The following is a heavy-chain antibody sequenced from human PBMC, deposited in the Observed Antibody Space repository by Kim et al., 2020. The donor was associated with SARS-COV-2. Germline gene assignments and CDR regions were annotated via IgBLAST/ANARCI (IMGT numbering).Heavy chain of an antibody. CDR3: ARDYNAPFDY. J-gene: IGHJ4*02. D-gene: IGHD1-1*01. Sequence: GGSLRLSCAASGFSFRNYEMNWVRQAPGKGLEWVSYIGTDAQFTRYAASVKGRFSISRDNAKNSVYLQMNSLRVEDTAIYYCARDYNAPFDYWGQGTLVTVSS. CDR1: GFSFRNYE. V-gene: IGHV3-48*03. CDR2: IGTDAQFT.